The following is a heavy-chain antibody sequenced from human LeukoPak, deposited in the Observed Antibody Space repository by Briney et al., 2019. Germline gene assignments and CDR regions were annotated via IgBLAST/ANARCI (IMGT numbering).Heavy chain of an antibody. J-gene: IGHJ4*02. D-gene: IGHD6-19*01. Sequence: SQTLSLTCAISGDSVYSNSAAWNWIRRSPSRGLEWLGRTYYSSKWYKDYAVSVKSRITLNPDTSKNPFSLLLNSVTPEDTAVYYCARGWLGSGLDYWGQGTLVTVSS. CDR1: GDSVYSNSAA. CDR2: TYYSSKWYK. V-gene: IGHV6-1*01. CDR3: ARGWLGSGLDY.